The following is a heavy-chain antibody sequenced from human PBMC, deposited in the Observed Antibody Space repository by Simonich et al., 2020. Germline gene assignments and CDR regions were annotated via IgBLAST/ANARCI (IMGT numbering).Heavy chain of an antibody. V-gene: IGHV4-38-2*01. CDR3: ARGLTGDY. J-gene: IGHJ4*02. Sequence: QVQLQESGPGLVKPSETLSLTCAVSGYSISSGYYWGWIRQPPGKGLEWIGSIYQSGSTYTNPSLKSRVTISVDTSKNQFSLKLSSVTAADTAVYYCARGLTGDYWGQGTLVTVSS. CDR2: IYQSGST. CDR1: GYSISSGYY. D-gene: IGHD7-27*01.